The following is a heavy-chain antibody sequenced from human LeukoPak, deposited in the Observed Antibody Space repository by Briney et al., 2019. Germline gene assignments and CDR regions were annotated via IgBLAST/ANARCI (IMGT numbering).Heavy chain of an antibody. D-gene: IGHD2-2*01. J-gene: IGHJ4*02. V-gene: IGHV3-7*01. CDR3: ARGRYSSRSGGYYFDI. Sequence: GGSLRLSCAASGFTLSSDWMSSVRQAPGKGLEWVANIKKDGIEKYYVESVKGRFTISRDNAKNSLSLQMNSLRAEDTAVYYCARGRYSSRSGGYYFDIWGQGTLVTVSS. CDR1: GFTLSSDW. CDR2: IKKDGIEK.